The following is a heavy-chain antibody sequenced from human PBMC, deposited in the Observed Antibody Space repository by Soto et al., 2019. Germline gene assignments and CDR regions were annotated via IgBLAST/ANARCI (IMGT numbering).Heavy chain of an antibody. CDR1: GGSISSYY. J-gene: IGHJ5*02. Sequence: SETLSLTCTVSGGSISSYYWSWIRQPPGKGLEWIGYIYYSGSTNYNPSLKSRVTISVYTSKNQFSLKLSSVTAADTAVYYCATSPSSGWYEAGWFDPWGQGTLVTVSS. D-gene: IGHD6-19*01. V-gene: IGHV4-59*01. CDR3: ATSPSSGWYEAGWFDP. CDR2: IYYSGST.